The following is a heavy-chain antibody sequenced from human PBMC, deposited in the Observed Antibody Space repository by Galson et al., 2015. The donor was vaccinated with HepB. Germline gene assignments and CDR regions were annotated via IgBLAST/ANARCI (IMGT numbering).Heavy chain of an antibody. CDR2: ISSSSSYI. V-gene: IGHV3-21*01. D-gene: IGHD3-10*01. CDR3: ARDESGSGSYVVPDAFDY. J-gene: IGHJ4*02. Sequence: SLRLSCAASGFTFSSYSMNWVRQAPGKGLEWVSSISSSSSYIYYADSVKGRFTISRDNAKNSLYLQMNSLRAEDTAVYYCARDESGSGSYVVPDAFDYWGQGTLVTVSS. CDR1: GFTFSSYS.